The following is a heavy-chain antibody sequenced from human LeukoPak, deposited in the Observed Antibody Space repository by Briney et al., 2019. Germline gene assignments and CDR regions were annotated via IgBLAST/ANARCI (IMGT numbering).Heavy chain of an antibody. J-gene: IGHJ4*02. CDR3: ATDWGPEDY. V-gene: IGHV3-21*01. D-gene: IGHD3-16*01. CDR2: ISSSSSYI. CDR1: GFTFSRYR. Sequence: PGESLRLSCAASGFTFSRYRMNWVRQAPGKGLEWVSCISSSSSYIYYADSVKGRFTISRDNAKNSLYLQMNSVRVEDTAVYYCATDWGPEDYWGQGILATVSS.